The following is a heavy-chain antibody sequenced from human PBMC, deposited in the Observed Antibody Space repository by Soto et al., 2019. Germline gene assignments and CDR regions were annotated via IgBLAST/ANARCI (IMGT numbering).Heavy chain of an antibody. Sequence: EVQLLESGGGLVQPGGSLRLSCAASGFTFSSYAMSWVRQAPGKGLEWVSAISGSGGSTYYADSVKGRFTISRDNSKNTLYLQMNSLRAEDTAVYYCAKVRGRCSSTSCYRFEYWGQGTLVTVSS. D-gene: IGHD2-2*01. J-gene: IGHJ4*02. CDR2: ISGSGGST. V-gene: IGHV3-23*01. CDR1: GFTFSSYA. CDR3: AKVRGRCSSTSCYRFEY.